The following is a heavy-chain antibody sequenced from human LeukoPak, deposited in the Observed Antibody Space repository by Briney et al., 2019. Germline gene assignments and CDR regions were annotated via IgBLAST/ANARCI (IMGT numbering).Heavy chain of an antibody. CDR3: ARGRRVCPLQYCSRNFDY. Sequence: SETLSLTCAVYGGSFSGYYWSWIRQPPGKGLEWIGETNHSGSTNYNPSLKSRVTISVDTSKNQFSLKLSSVTAADTAVYYCARGRRVCPLQYCSRNFDYWGQGTLVTVSS. CDR2: TNHSGST. D-gene: IGHD2-2*01. J-gene: IGHJ4*02. V-gene: IGHV4-34*01. CDR1: GGSFSGYY.